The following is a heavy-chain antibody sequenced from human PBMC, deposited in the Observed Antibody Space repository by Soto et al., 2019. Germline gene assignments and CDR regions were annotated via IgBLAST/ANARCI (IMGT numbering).Heavy chain of an antibody. J-gene: IGHJ6*02. CDR2: ISYDGSNK. Sequence: PGGSLRLSCAASGFTFSTYGMYWVRQAPGKGLEWVAVISYDGSNKYYADSVKGRFTISRDNSKNTLYLQMSSLRAEDTAVYYCAKSYSSGWYWDRYGMDGWGQGTTVTVSS. CDR3: AKSYSSGWYWDRYGMDG. V-gene: IGHV3-30*18. D-gene: IGHD6-19*01. CDR1: GFTFSTYG.